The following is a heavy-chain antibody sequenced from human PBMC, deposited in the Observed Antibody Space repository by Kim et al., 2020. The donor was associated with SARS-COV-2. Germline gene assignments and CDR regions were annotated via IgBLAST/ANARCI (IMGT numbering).Heavy chain of an antibody. Sequence: SGPTLVIPTQTLTLTCTFSGFSLTSSGANVGWIRQPPGRALEWLALIYWDDDKRYSPSLKNRLTITKDTSRNPLVLTMSNMDPADTGTYYCAHGPVFIWQRPFDYGGQGALVTVSS. J-gene: IGHJ4*02. V-gene: IGHV2-5*02. CDR1: GFSLTSSGAN. D-gene: IGHD3-10*01. CDR2: IYWDDDK. CDR3: AHGPVFIWQRPFDY.